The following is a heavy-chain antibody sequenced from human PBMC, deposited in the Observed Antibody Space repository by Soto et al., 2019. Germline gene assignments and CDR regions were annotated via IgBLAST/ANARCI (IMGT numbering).Heavy chain of an antibody. D-gene: IGHD3-16*01. Sequence: PGESPKISCQGSGYRFTSSWIGWSRQMPGEGLEWLGHVYPSDSDVTYSPSFEGRVTISADNSINTAYLHLLNLKASDTAIYYCTKGATSPFESWGQGTRVTVSS. CDR2: VYPSDSDV. CDR3: TKGATSPFES. J-gene: IGHJ4*02. CDR1: GYRFTSSW. V-gene: IGHV5-51*01.